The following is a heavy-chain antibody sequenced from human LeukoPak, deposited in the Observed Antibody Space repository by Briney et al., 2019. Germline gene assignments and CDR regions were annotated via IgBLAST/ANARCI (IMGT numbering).Heavy chain of an antibody. J-gene: IGHJ4*02. D-gene: IGHD2-15*01. V-gene: IGHV1-2*02. CDR1: GYTFTSYY. CDR2: INPNSGGT. CDR3: AREGIGAAFDY. Sequence: ASVKVSCKASGYTFTSYYMHWVRQAPGQGLEWMGWINPNSGGTNYAQKFQGRVTMTRDMSTSTVYMELSSLRSEDTAVYYCAREGIGAAFDYWGQGTLVTVSS.